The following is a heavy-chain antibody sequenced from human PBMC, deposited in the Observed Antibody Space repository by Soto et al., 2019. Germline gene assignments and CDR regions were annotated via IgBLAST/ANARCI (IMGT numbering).Heavy chain of an antibody. CDR1: GGSISSFY. CDR2: IYYSGTT. Sequence: PSETLSLTCTVSGGSISSFYWSWIRQTPGKGLEWIAYIYYSGTTNYNSTLKSRVTTSVDTTKNHFSLKLRSVTAADTAVYYCAMILASPPYYFYYYMDAWGTGTTVTVSS. J-gene: IGHJ6*03. D-gene: IGHD3-3*02. V-gene: IGHV4-59*08. CDR3: AMILASPPYYFYYYMDA.